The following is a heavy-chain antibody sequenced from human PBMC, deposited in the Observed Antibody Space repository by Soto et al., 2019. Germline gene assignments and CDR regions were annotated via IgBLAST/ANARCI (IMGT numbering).Heavy chain of an antibody. CDR1: GFPFSDYY. CDR3: ASSSPDYYYYYMDV. CDR2: ISSSGSTI. J-gene: IGHJ6*03. Sequence: GGSLRLSCAASGFPFSDYYMSWIRQAPGKGLEWVSYISSSGSTIYYADSVKGRFTISRDNAKNSPYLQMNSLRAEDTAVYYCASSSPDYYYYYMDVWGKGTTVTVSS. V-gene: IGHV3-11*01.